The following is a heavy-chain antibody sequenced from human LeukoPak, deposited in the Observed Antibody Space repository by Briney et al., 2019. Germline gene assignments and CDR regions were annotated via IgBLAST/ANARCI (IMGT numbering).Heavy chain of an antibody. D-gene: IGHD3-22*01. CDR3: ARDVRSGYFGY. Sequence: GGSLRLSCAASGFIFNNYGIQWVRQAPGKGVEWVAVIYSDGSKQNYADSVKGRFTISRDDSKNTVYLQMNSLRAEDTSVYYCARDVRSGYFGYWGQGTLVTVSS. J-gene: IGHJ4*02. CDR1: GFIFNNYG. V-gene: IGHV3-33*01. CDR2: IYSDGSKQ.